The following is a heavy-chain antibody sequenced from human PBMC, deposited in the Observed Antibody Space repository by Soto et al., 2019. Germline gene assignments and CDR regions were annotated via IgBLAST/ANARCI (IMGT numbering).Heavy chain of an antibody. CDR2: INTDGSNT. D-gene: IGHD2-15*01. CDR3: AREFCSGGNCYTYYFDP. J-gene: IGHJ5*02. CDR1: GLTFNRYW. V-gene: IGHV3-74*01. Sequence: DVQLVETGGGVVPAGGSLRLSCAASGLTFNRYWMHWVRHAPGKGLVWVSHINTDGSNTNYADSVKGRFTISRDNAKSTLFLQMNSLRDEDTAVYYCAREFCSGGNCYTYYFDPWGQGIPVTVSS.